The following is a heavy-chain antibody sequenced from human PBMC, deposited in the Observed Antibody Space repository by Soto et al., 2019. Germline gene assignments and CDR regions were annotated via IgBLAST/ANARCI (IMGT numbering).Heavy chain of an antibody. Sequence: ASVKVSCKASGYTFTSYGISWVRQAPGQGLGWMGWISAYNGNTNYAQKLQGRVTMTTDTSTSTAYMELRSLRSDDTAVYYCARVTGRYSGSYYYYYGMDVWGQGTTVTVSS. CDR1: GYTFTSYG. CDR2: ISAYNGNT. V-gene: IGHV1-18*04. D-gene: IGHD1-26*01. J-gene: IGHJ6*02. CDR3: ARVTGRYSGSYYYYYGMDV.